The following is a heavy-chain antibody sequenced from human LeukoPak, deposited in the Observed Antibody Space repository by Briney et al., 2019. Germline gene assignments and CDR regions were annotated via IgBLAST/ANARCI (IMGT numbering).Heavy chain of an antibody. CDR3: ARGGYCSGGSCYSGAFDI. Sequence: ASVKVSCKASGYTFTSYGISWVRQAPGQGLEWMGWISAYNGNTNYAQKLQGRVTMTTDTSTSTAYMELRSLRSDDTAVYYCARGGYCSGGSCYSGAFDIWGQGTMVTVSS. CDR2: ISAYNGNT. J-gene: IGHJ3*02. D-gene: IGHD2-15*01. V-gene: IGHV1-18*01. CDR1: GYTFTSYG.